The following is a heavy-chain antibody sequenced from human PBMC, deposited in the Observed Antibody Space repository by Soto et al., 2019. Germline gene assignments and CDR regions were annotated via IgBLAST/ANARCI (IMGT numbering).Heavy chain of an antibody. CDR2: IIPIFGTA. D-gene: IGHD3-16*01. J-gene: IGHJ3*02. CDR1: GGTFSSYA. Sequence: GASVKVSCKASGGTFSSYAISWVRQAPGQGLEWMGGIIPIFGTANYAQKFRGRVTITADESTSTAYMELSSLRSEDTAVYYCARRPRFGAFDIWGQWTMVTVSS. V-gene: IGHV1-69*13. CDR3: ARRPRFGAFDI.